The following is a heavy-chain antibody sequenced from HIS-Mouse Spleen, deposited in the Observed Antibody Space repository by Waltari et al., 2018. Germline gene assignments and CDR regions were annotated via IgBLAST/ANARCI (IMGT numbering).Heavy chain of an antibody. Sequence: QLQLQGPAPGLVKPRDTRSLTCPVLGGSSSSSSYYWGGIRQPPGKGLEWIGSIYYSGSTYYNPSLKSRVTISVDTSKNQFSLKLSSVTAADTAVYYCAREIPYSSSWYDWYFDLWGRGTLVTVSS. CDR2: IYYSGST. J-gene: IGHJ2*01. CDR3: AREIPYSSSWYDWYFDL. CDR1: GGSSSSSSYY. D-gene: IGHD6-13*01. V-gene: IGHV4-39*07.